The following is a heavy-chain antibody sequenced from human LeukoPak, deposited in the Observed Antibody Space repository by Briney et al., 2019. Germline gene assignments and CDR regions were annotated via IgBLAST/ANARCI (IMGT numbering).Heavy chain of an antibody. CDR3: ARTSRILYAINY. V-gene: IGHV4-59*01. CDR2: IYYSGSA. CDR1: GASISSYY. J-gene: IGHJ4*02. Sequence: SETLSLTCTVSGASISSYYWSWIRQPPGKGLEWIGYIYYSGSANYNPSLKSRVTISVDTSKNQFSLKLTSVTAADTAVYYCARTSRILYAINYWGQGTLVTVSS. D-gene: IGHD2-8*01.